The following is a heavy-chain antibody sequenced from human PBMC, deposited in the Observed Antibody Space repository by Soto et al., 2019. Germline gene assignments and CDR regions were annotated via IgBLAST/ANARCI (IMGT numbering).Heavy chain of an antibody. CDR3: ARDRGVLVPAAIAGRYYGMDV. Sequence: QVQLVESGGGVVQPGRSLRLSCAASGFTFSSYAMHWVRQAPGKGLEWVAVISYDGSNKYYADSVKGRFTISRDNSKNTLYLQMNSLRAEDKAVYYCARDRGVLVPAAIAGRYYGMDVWGQGTTVTVSS. D-gene: IGHD2-2*01. J-gene: IGHJ6*02. CDR2: ISYDGSNK. V-gene: IGHV3-30-3*01. CDR1: GFTFSSYA.